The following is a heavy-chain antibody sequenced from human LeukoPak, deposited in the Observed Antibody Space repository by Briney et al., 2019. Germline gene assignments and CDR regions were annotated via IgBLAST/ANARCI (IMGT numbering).Heavy chain of an antibody. J-gene: IGHJ6*02. CDR1: GFTFSSYA. CDR3: AKDLGSGYYYYYGMDV. Sequence: PGGSLRLSCAASGFTFSSYAMIWVRQAPGKGLEWVSVFGGSGGSTYYADSVKGRFTISRDNSKKTLYLQMNSLRAEDTAVYYCAKDLGSGYYYYYGMDVWGQGTTVTVSS. V-gene: IGHV3-23*01. D-gene: IGHD2-15*01. CDR2: FGGSGGST.